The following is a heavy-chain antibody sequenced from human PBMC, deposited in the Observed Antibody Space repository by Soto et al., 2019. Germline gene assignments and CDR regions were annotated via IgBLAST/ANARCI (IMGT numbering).Heavy chain of an antibody. D-gene: IGHD3-22*01. CDR2: ISYVGSNE. Sequence: SGGSLRLSCAASGFTFSSYGMHWVRQAPGKGLEWVAVISYVGSNEYYADSVKGRFTISRDNSKNTLYLQMNSLGAEDTAVYYCAKGVVIYSFPYYFDYWGQGTLVTVSS. CDR1: GFTFSSYG. J-gene: IGHJ4*02. V-gene: IGHV3-30*18. CDR3: AKGVVIYSFPYYFDY.